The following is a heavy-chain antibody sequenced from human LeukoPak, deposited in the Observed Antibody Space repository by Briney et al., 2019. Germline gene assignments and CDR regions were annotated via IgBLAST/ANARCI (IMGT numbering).Heavy chain of an antibody. D-gene: IGHD3-10*01. CDR1: GFTFSGSA. CDR2: IRSKANSYAT. CDR3: TRWIWSGELSVGFDP. J-gene: IGHJ5*02. Sequence: PGGSLRDSCAASGFTFSGSAMHWVRQASGKGLEWVGRIRSKANSYATAYAASVKGRFTISRDDSKNTAYLQMNSLKTEDTAVYYCTRWIWSGELSVGFDPWGQGTLVTVSS. V-gene: IGHV3-73*01.